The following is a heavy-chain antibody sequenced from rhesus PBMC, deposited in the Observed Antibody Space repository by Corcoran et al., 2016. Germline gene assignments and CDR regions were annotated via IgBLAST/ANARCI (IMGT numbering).Heavy chain of an antibody. CDR2: INSGGGSK. V-gene: IGHV3S42*01. CDR3: AKDRGIATGRFDY. J-gene: IGHJ4*01. Sequence: EVQLVESGGGLAKPGGSLRLSCAASGFTFSSYWMNWVRQTPGKGLEWISAINSGGGSKYYADSVKGRFTISKDNSKNTLSLQLNRLRAEDTAVYYCAKDRGIATGRFDYWGQGVLVTVSS. D-gene: IGHD6-13*01. CDR1: GFTFSSYW.